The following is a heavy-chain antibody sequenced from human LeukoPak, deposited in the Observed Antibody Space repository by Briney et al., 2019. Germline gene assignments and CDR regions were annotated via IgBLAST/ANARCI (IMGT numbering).Heavy chain of an antibody. CDR3: AREDSGYDYSPFYY. CDR2: IYHTGST. D-gene: IGHD5-12*01. J-gene: IGHJ4*02. Sequence: SETLSLTCTVSGGSISNYYWSWIRQPPGKGLGWIGYIYHTGSTSYNPSLKSRVIMSVETSQNQFSLKVHSVTAADTAVYYCAREDSGYDYSPFYYWGQGILVTVSS. CDR1: GGSISNYY. V-gene: IGHV4-59*01.